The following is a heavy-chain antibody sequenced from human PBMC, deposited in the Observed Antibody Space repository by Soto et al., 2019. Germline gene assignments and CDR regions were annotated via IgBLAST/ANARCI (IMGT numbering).Heavy chain of an antibody. CDR2: ISYDGSNK. D-gene: IGHD6-6*01. CDR3: AKDFYSSSSFFGY. CDR1: GFTFSSYG. V-gene: IGHV3-30*18. J-gene: IGHJ4*02. Sequence: GGSLRLSCAASGFTFSSYGMHWVRQAPGKGLEWVAVISYDGSNKYYADSVKGRFTISRDNSKNTLYLQMNSLRAEDTAVYYCAKDFYSSSSFFGYWGQGT.